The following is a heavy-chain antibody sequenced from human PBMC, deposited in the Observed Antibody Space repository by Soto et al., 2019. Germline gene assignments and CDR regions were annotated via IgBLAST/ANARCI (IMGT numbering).Heavy chain of an antibody. CDR1: GYTFTSYS. J-gene: IGHJ4*02. CDR3: ARGGVFFFAAPTNPFDY. V-gene: IGHV1-8*01. D-gene: IGHD3-10*01. CDR2: MNPNSGNT. Sequence: ASAKVSCKASGYTFTSYSINWVRQATGQGLEWMGWMNPNSGNTGYAQKFQGRVTMTRNTSISTAYMELSSLRSEDTAVYYCARGGVFFFAAPTNPFDYWGQGTLVTVSS.